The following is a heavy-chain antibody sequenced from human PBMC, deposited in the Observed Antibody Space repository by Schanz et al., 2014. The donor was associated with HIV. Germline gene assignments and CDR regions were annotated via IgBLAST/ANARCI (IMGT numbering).Heavy chain of an antibody. J-gene: IGHJ4*02. Sequence: QVQLVESGGGVVQPGRSLRLSCAASGFTFSSYAMHWVRQAPGKGLEWVAVISYDGSNKNYADSVKGRFAISRDNSKNTVYLQMNSLRAEDTAVYYCARGKNSFDYWGQGALITVSS. CDR1: GFTFSSYA. CDR3: ARGKNSFDY. V-gene: IGHV3-30*09. CDR2: ISYDGSNK.